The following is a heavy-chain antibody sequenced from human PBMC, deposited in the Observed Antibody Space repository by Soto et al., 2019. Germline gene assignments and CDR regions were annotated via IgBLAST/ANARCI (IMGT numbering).Heavy chain of an antibody. CDR3: ARDLVAKDAFDI. V-gene: IGHV3-74*01. Sequence: EVPXXXXXXXXXQXXXSXRLSCAASGFTLSSFWIHWFRQAPGKGLVWVSRINSDGTNTRYADSVRGRFTISRDNAKNTLYLQMNSLRAEDTAVYYCARDLVAKDAFDIWGQGTMVTVSS. CDR2: INSDGTNT. CDR1: GFTLSSFW. J-gene: IGHJ3*02. D-gene: IGHD2-8*02.